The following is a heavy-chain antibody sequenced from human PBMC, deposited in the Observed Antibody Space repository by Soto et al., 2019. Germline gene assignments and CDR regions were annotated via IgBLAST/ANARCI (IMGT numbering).Heavy chain of an antibody. Sequence: EVQLVESGGGLVQPGGSLRLSCAASGFSFSRYSMNWVRQAPGKGLEWVSYIKSSGSTIYYAESVKGRFTISRDNAKNSLYLQMNSLRDEDSAVYYCAAVGPHSPSFAYWGQGTMVTVSS. J-gene: IGHJ4*02. D-gene: IGHD2-15*01. V-gene: IGHV3-48*02. CDR1: GFSFSRYS. CDR2: IKSSGSTI. CDR3: AAVGPHSPSFAY.